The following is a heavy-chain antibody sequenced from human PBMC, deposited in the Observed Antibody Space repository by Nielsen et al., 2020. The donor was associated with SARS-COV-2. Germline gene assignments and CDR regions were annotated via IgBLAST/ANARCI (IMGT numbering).Heavy chain of an antibody. J-gene: IGHJ4*02. CDR3: ARLPGAPHLYYFDY. D-gene: IGHD2-8*01. Sequence: WIRQPPGKGLEWIGEIYHSGSTNYNPSLKSRVTISVDTSKNQFSLKLTSVTDADTAVYYCARLPGAPHLYYFDYWGQGTLVTVSS. V-gene: IGHV4-4*02. CDR2: IYHSGST.